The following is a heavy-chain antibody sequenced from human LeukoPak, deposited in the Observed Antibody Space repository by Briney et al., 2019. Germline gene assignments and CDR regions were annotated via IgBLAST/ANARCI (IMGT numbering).Heavy chain of an antibody. V-gene: IGHV4-39*07. Sequence: SEILSLTCTVSGGSISSSSYYWSWIRQPPGKGLEWIGEINHSGSTNYNPSLKSRVTISVDTSKNQFSLKLSSVTAADTAVYYCARESVSSAWFDPWGQGTLVTVSS. CDR2: INHSGST. CDR1: GGSISSSSYY. J-gene: IGHJ5*02. D-gene: IGHD3-10*01. CDR3: ARESVSSAWFDP.